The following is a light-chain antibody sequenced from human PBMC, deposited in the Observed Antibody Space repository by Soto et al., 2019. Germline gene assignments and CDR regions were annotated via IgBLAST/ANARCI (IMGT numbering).Light chain of an antibody. Sequence: EIVLTQSPATLSLSPGERATLSCRASQSVSSYLAWYQQKPGQAPRLLIYDASNRATGIPARFSGSGSGTGFTLTISSLEPEDFAVYYCQQRSNWPPLFGQGTRLEIK. CDR2: DAS. V-gene: IGKV3-11*01. CDR3: QQRSNWPPL. J-gene: IGKJ5*01. CDR1: QSVSSY.